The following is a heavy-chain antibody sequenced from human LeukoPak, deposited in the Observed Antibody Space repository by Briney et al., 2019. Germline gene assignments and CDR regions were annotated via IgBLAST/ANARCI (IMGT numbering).Heavy chain of an antibody. D-gene: IGHD3-10*01. CDR2: ISWNSGSI. Sequence: GGSLRLSCAASGFTFSSYAMSWVRQAPGKGLEWVSGISWNSGSIGYADSVKGRFTISRDNAKTSLYLQKNSLRAEDTALYYCAKDNSYGSRSSSDYYFDYWGQGTLVTVSS. CDR1: GFTFSSYA. J-gene: IGHJ4*02. CDR3: AKDNSYGSRSSSDYYFDY. V-gene: IGHV3-9*01.